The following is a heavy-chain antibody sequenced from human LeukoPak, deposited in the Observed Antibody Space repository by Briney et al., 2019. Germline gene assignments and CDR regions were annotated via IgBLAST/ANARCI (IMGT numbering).Heavy chain of an antibody. CDR1: GYTLTELS. J-gene: IGHJ3*02. V-gene: IGHV1-24*01. CDR2: FDPEDGET. D-gene: IGHD3-3*01. CDR3: ATTWALRFPNAFDI. Sequence: ASVKVSCKVSGYTLTELSMHWVRQAPGKGLEWMGGFDPEDGETIYAQKFQGRVTMTEDTSTDTAYMELSSLRSEDTAVYYCATTWALRFPNAFDIWCQGTMVTVSS.